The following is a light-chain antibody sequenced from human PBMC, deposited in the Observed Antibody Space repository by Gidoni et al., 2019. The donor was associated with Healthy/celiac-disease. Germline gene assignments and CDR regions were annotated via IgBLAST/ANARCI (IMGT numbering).Light chain of an antibody. CDR1: QSVSSN. V-gene: IGKV3-15*01. Sequence: EIAITQSPATLSGSPGERATLSCRASQSVSSNLAWYQQKPGQAPRLLIYGASTRATGIPARFSGSGSGTEFTLTISSLQSEDFAVYYCQQNNSSPNTFGQGTKLEIK. CDR2: GAS. CDR3: QQNNSSPNT. J-gene: IGKJ2*01.